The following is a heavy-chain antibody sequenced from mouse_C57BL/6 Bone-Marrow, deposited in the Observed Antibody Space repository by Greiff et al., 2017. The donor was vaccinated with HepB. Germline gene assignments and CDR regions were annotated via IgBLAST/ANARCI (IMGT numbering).Heavy chain of an antibody. CDR2: IHPNSGST. V-gene: IGHV1-64*01. CDR3: ARSGGNYAYYYAMDY. J-gene: IGHJ4*01. D-gene: IGHD2-1*01. CDR1: GYTFTSYW. Sequence: VQLQQPGAELVKPGASVKLSCKASGYTFTSYWMHWVKQRPGQGLEWIGMIHPNSGSTNYNEKFKSKATLTVDKSSSTAYMQLSSLTSKDSAVYYCARSGGNYAYYYAMDYWGQGTSVTVSS.